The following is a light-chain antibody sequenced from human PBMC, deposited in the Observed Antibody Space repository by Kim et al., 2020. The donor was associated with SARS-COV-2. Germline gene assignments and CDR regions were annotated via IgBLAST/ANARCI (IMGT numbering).Light chain of an antibody. CDR2: GAS. CDR1: QSVSSKY. V-gene: IGKV3-20*01. CDR3: QQYGSSPRT. Sequence: PGGGAAPSCGAGQSVSSKYLAWYQQKPGQAPRLLIYGASSRATGIPDRFSGSGSGTDFTLTISRLEPEDFAVYYCQQYGSSPRTFGQGTKVDIK. J-gene: IGKJ1*01.